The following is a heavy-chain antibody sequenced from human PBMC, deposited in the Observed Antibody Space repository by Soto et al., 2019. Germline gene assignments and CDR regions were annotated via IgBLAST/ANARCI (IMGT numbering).Heavy chain of an antibody. J-gene: IGHJ4*02. D-gene: IGHD2-15*01. Sequence: EVQLLESGGGLVQPGGSLRLSCAASGFTFSSYSMNWVRQAPGKGLEWVSYISSSSSTIYYADSVKCRFTISRHNAKNSLYLQMNSLRAEDTAVYYCAREMAALNYFDDWGQGALVTVSS. CDR3: AREMAALNYFDD. V-gene: IGHV3-48*01. CDR1: GFTFSSYS. CDR2: ISSSSSTI.